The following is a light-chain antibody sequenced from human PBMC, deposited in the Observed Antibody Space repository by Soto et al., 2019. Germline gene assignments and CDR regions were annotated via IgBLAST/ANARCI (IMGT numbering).Light chain of an antibody. V-gene: IGKV3-15*01. CDR2: GAS. Sequence: EIVTTQSPATLSVSPGERATLSCRASQSVRSNLAWYQQKPGQAPRLLIHGASTRAIGIPERFSGSGSGTEFTLTISSLQSEDFAVYYCQQYNNWPPWTFGQGTKVDIK. J-gene: IGKJ1*01. CDR3: QQYNNWPPWT. CDR1: QSVRSN.